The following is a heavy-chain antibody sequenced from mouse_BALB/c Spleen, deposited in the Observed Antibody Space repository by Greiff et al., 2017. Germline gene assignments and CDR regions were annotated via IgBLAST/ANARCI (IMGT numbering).Heavy chain of an antibody. CDR3: ARGGGGFAY. CDR2: INPGSGGT. CDR1: GYAFTNYL. J-gene: IGHJ3*01. Sequence: QVQLQQSGAELVRPGTSVKVSCKASGYAFTNYLIEWVKQRPGQGLEWIGVINPGSGGTNYNEKFKSKATLTVDKSSSTAYMQLSSLTSEDSAVYYCARGGGGFAYWGQGTLVTVSA. V-gene: IGHV1-54*01. D-gene: IGHD1-1*02.